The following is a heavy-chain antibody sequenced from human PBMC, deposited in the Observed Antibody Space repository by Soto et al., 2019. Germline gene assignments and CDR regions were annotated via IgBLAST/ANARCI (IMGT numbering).Heavy chain of an antibody. J-gene: IGHJ4*02. Sequence: SETLSLTCTVSGDSLTRNYWSWIRQPPGKGLERLAYIHNGRSTNYNPSLMSRVSISLDTSKSQFSLNLNPVTAADTAVYYCARTLSGGFDYWGQGTLVTVSS. CDR3: ARTLSGGFDY. CDR2: IHNGRST. V-gene: IGHV4-59*01. CDR1: GDSLTRNY.